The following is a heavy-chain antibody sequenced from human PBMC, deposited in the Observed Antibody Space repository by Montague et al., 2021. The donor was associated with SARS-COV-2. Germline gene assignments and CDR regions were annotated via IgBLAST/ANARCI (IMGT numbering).Heavy chain of an antibody. J-gene: IGHJ4*02. CDR2: IYWDDDK. CDR1: GFSLSTSGVG. CDR3: AHRRPLYYYDSSLSTFDY. D-gene: IGHD3-22*01. V-gene: IGHV2-5*02. Sequence: PPLVNPTQTLTLTCTFSGFSLSTSGVGVGWIRQPPGKALEWLALIYWDDDKRYSPSLKSRLTITKDTSKNQVVLTMTNMDPVDTATYYCAHRRPLYYYDSSLSTFDYWGQGTLVTVSS.